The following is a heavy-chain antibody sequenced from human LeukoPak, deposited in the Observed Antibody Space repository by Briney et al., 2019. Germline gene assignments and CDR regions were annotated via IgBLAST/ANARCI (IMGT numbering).Heavy chain of an antibody. Sequence: SETLSLTCAVSGYSISSDNYWVWIRQPPGQGLEWTGGIYHSGSTYYNPSLKSRVTMSVDTSKNQFSLKLSSVTAADTAVYYCARAPRDSSSSNYMRRFDYWGQGTLVTVPS. CDR1: GYSISSDNY. CDR3: ARAPRDSSSSNYMRRFDY. CDR2: IYHSGST. D-gene: IGHD3-22*01. V-gene: IGHV4-38-2*01. J-gene: IGHJ4*02.